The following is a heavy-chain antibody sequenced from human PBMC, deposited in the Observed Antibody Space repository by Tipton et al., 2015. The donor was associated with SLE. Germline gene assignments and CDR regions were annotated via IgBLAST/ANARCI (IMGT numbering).Heavy chain of an antibody. V-gene: IGHV4-59*01. Sequence: TLSLTCTVSGGSISSYYWSWIRQPPGKGLEWIGYIYYSGSTNYNPSLKSRVTISVDTSKNQFSLKLSSVTAADTAVHYCASFPYSSSSFDYWGQGTLVTVSS. CDR3: ASFPYSSSSFDY. J-gene: IGHJ4*02. CDR2: IYYSGST. D-gene: IGHD6-6*01. CDR1: GGSISSYY.